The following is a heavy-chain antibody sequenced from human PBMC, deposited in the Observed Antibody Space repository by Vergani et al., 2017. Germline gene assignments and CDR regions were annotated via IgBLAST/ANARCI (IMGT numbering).Heavy chain of an antibody. CDR3: AKKGGSLYYYGVDV. V-gene: IGHV3-30*02. CDR2: IRYDGSNP. J-gene: IGHJ6*02. Sequence: QEQLLQSGGGVVQPGGSLRLSCIASGYTFGHFDMHWVRQAPGKGLAWVAFIRYDGSNPQYIDSVKGRFTISRDKSKDTLFLQMNGLRPEDTGTYFCAKKGGSLYYYGVDVWGQGTTITVSS. D-gene: IGHD1-26*01. CDR1: GYTFGHFD.